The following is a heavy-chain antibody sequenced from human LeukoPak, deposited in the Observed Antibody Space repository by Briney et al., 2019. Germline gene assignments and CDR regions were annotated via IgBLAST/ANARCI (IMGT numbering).Heavy chain of an antibody. Sequence: ASVTVSCKASRYTFTSYAMHWVRQAPGQRLEWMGWINAGNGNTKYSQKFQGRVTITRDTSASTAYMELSSLRSEDTAVYYCARDRAIAAADLTWFDPWGQGTLVTVSS. CDR1: RYTFTSYA. J-gene: IGHJ5*02. CDR3: ARDRAIAAADLTWFDP. V-gene: IGHV1-3*01. D-gene: IGHD6-13*01. CDR2: INAGNGNT.